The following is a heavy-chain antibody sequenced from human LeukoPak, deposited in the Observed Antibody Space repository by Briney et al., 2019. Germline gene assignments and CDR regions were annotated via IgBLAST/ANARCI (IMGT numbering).Heavy chain of an antibody. CDR3: SKRPRDSTGYYVGAFDF. CDR1: GFTFSNYA. D-gene: IGHD3-9*01. CDR2: LFASGGTT. V-gene: IGHV3-23*01. Sequence: GGSLRLSCAASGFTFSNYAMIWVRQAPGKGLEWVSGLFASGGTTHYADSVRGPCTISRDNSKNTLCLQMNSLRAEDTAVYYCSKRPRDSTGYYVGAFDFWGLGTMVTVSS. J-gene: IGHJ3*01.